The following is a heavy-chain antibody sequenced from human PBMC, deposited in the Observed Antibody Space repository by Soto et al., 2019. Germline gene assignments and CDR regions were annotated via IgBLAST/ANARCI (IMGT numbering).Heavy chain of an antibody. Sequence: HVELVQSGADVKKPGASVTISCKASGYTFTDYALHWVRQAPGQRLEWMGWMNAGVGNTLYSQKFQGRITITRDTSASTAYMEMNSLKSEDTAIYYCARDTGYTFGSLNYWGPGTLVTVSS. V-gene: IGHV1-3*01. CDR3: ARDTGYTFGSLNY. CDR2: MNAGVGNT. J-gene: IGHJ4*02. CDR1: GYTFTDYA. D-gene: IGHD5-18*01.